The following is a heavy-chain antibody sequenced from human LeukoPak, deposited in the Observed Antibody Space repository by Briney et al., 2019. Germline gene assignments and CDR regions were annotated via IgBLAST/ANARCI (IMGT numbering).Heavy chain of an antibody. V-gene: IGHV3-23*01. CDR1: GFTFSSYA. Sequence: GGSLRLSCAASGFTFSSYAMSWVRQAPGKGLEWVSTTSGSGGTTYYADSVKGRFSIPRDNSKNTLYLQLNSLRAEDTAVYYCAKDHPGLPSHWFDPWGQGTLVTVSS. D-gene: IGHD7-27*01. CDR3: AKDHPGLPSHWFDP. J-gene: IGHJ5*02. CDR2: TSGSGGTT.